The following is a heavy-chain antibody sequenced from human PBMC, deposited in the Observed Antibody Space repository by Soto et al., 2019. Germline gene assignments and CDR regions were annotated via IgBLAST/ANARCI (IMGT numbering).Heavy chain of an antibody. CDR1: GGSISSGGYY. D-gene: IGHD6-6*01. V-gene: IGHV4-31*03. CDR2: IYYSGST. CDR3: ARVGPKVGSSSSLSCFDY. Sequence: SETLSLTCTVSGGSISSGGYYWSWIRQHPGKGLEWIGYIYYSGSTYYNPSLKSRVTISVDTSKNQFSLKLSSVTAADTAVYYCARVGPKVGSSSSLSCFDYWGQGTLVTVSS. J-gene: IGHJ4*02.